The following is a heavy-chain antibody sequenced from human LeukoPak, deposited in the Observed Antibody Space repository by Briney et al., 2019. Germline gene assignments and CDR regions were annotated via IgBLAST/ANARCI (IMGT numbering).Heavy chain of an antibody. J-gene: IGHJ4*02. D-gene: IGHD1-26*01. CDR1: GFTFSSYE. CDR2: ISSSGSTI. Sequence: PGGSLRLSCAASGFTFSSYEMNWVRQAPGKGLEWVSYISSSGSTIYYADSVKGRFTISRDNSKNTVYLQMDSLRVEDTAVYYCAKVLSGSQDYWGQGTLVTVFS. V-gene: IGHV3-48*03. CDR3: AKVLSGSQDY.